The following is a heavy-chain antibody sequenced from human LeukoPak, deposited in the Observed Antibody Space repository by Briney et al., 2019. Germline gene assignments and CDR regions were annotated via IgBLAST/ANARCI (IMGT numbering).Heavy chain of an antibody. D-gene: IGHD1-14*01. V-gene: IGHV4-39*07. CDR3: ARDHFNRPDS. CDR2: IYYSRTT. J-gene: IGHJ4*02. Sequence: SETLSLTCTVSGGSISNERYHWAWVRQPPGKGLEWIAKIYYSRTTYYNPNLKSRVTITVDTSKNQFSLNLSSVTAADTAIYYCARDHFNRPDSRGQGTLVTVSS. CDR1: GGSISNERYH.